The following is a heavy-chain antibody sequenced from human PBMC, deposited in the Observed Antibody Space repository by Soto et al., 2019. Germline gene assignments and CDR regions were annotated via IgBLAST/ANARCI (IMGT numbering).Heavy chain of an antibody. Sequence: QVQLVESGGGVVQPGRSLRLSCVASGFSFTTYGLHWVRQAPGKGLEWVAVIWYDGSNQYYADSVKGRFTISRDNSKNILYLEMNSMRVEDTAVYYCVKVHCGGDCSSEPYFDYWGQGTLVTVSS. D-gene: IGHD2-21*02. J-gene: IGHJ4*02. CDR1: GFSFTTYG. CDR3: VKVHCGGDCSSEPYFDY. CDR2: IWYDGSNQ. V-gene: IGHV3-33*06.